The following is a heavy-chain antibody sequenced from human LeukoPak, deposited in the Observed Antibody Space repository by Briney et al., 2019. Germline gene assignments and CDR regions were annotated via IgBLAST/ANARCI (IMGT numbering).Heavy chain of an antibody. CDR1: GGSISSSSYY. J-gene: IGHJ4*02. V-gene: IGHV4-39*07. D-gene: IGHD5-18*01. CDR2: IYHSGST. CDR3: ARWIHERGYFDY. Sequence: SETLSLTCTVSGGSISSSSYYWGWIRQPPGKGLEWIGSIYHSGSTSYNPSLKSRVTISVDTSKNQFSLQLNSATPEDTAVYYCARWIHERGYFDYWGQGTLVTVSS.